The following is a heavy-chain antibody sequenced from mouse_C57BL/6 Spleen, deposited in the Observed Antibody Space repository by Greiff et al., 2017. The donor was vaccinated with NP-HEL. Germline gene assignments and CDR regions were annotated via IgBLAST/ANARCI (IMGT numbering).Heavy chain of an antibody. Sequence: EVKVVESGGGSVQPGGSMKLSCAASGFTFSDAWMDWVRQSPEKGLEWVAEIRNKANNHATYYAESVKGRFTISRDDSKSSVYLQMNSLRAEDTGIYYCTRKGFGYPYYFDYWGQGTTLTVSS. CDR2: IRNKANNHAT. CDR3: TRKGFGYPYYFDY. V-gene: IGHV6-6*01. D-gene: IGHD2-2*01. J-gene: IGHJ2*01. CDR1: GFTFSDAW.